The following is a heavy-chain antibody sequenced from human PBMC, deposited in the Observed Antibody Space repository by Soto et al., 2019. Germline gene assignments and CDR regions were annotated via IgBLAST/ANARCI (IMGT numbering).Heavy chain of an antibody. CDR2: ISYTGSS. V-gene: IGHV4-34*02. D-gene: IGHD5-18*01. Sequence: QVQLQQWGAGLLKPSETLSLTCGVHGGSFSAYYWSWIRQPPGKGLEWIGEISYTGSSNYNPSLKSRVTISVDTSKNQFSLQLGSVTAADTAVYYCARGGRGMSTARAGMDVWGQGTTVTVSS. CDR1: GGSFSAYY. J-gene: IGHJ6*02. CDR3: ARGGRGMSTARAGMDV.